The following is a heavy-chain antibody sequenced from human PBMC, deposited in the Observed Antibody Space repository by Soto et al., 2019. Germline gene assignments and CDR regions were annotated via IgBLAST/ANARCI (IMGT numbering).Heavy chain of an antibody. J-gene: IGHJ4*02. CDR2: ISYDGSNK. CDR1: GFTFSSYG. CDR3: AKDADSSGYFDS. Sequence: QVQLVESGGGVVQPGRSLRLSCAASGFTFSSYGMHWVRQAPGKGLEWVAVISYDGSNKYYADSVKGRFTISRDNSKNTLYLQMNSLRAEDTAVYYCAKDADSSGYFDSWGQGTLVTVPS. V-gene: IGHV3-30*18. D-gene: IGHD3-22*01.